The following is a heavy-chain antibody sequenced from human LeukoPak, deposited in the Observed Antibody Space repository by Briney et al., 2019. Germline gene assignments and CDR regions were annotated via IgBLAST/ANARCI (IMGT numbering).Heavy chain of an antibody. Sequence: TGGSLRLSCAASGFTFSNAWMSWVRQAPGKGLEWVGRIKSKTDGGTTDYAAPVKGRFTISRDDSKNTLYLQMNSLKTEDTAVYYCTTDLLWELLRFGDLRDYWGQGTLVTVSS. CDR1: GFTFSNAW. CDR2: IKSKTDGGTT. CDR3: TTDLLWELLRFGDLRDY. D-gene: IGHD1-26*01. V-gene: IGHV3-15*01. J-gene: IGHJ4*02.